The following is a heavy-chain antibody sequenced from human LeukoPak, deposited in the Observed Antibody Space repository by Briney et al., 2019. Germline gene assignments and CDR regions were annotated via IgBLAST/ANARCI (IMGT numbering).Heavy chain of an antibody. D-gene: IGHD1-14*01. CDR2: IRGSGYYA. V-gene: IGHV3-23*01. CDR3: AKSNTESQTTVGN. J-gene: IGHJ4*02. CDR1: GFTLSNSD. Sequence: GGSLRLSCTASGFTLSNSDMNWVRQAPGKGLEWVSSIRGSGYYAEYTDSVKGRFTISRDNSKNTLYLQMNSLRAEDTAVYYCAKSNTESQTTVGNWGQGTLVSVSS.